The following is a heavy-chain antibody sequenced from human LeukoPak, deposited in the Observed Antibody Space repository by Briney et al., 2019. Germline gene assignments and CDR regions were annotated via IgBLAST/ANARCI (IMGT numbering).Heavy chain of an antibody. CDR1: GFTFSHYW. CDR2: IKQDGSEK. V-gene: IGHV3-7*01. D-gene: IGHD5-18*01. J-gene: IGHJ4*02. CDR3: AKGNVDTAMD. Sequence: GGSLRLSCAASGFTFSHYWMSWVRQAPGKGLEWVVNIKQDGSEKYYVDSVKGRFTISRDNAKNSLYLQMNSLRAEDTALYYCAKGNVDTAMDWGQGTLVTVSS.